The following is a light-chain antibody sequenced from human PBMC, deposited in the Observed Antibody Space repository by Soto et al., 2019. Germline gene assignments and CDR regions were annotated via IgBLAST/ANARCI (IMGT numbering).Light chain of an antibody. V-gene: IGKV1-8*01. Sequence: ALRMTQSPSSLSASTGDSVTITCRASQYISTYLAWYQQKPGEAPNLLIYAASTLQSGVPSRFSGSGSGTDFTLTISDLHSEDFGTYYCQQYFRLRTFGPGTKVDIK. J-gene: IGKJ1*01. CDR3: QQYFRLRT. CDR1: QYISTY. CDR2: AAS.